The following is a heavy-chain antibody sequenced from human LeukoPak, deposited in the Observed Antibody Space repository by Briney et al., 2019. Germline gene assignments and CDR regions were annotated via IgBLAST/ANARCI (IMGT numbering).Heavy chain of an antibody. J-gene: IGHJ4*02. D-gene: IGHD3-10*01. Sequence: ASVKVSCKASGYTFTGYMHWVRQAPGQGLEWMGWINPNSGGTNYAQKLQGRVTMTTDTSTSTAYMELRSLRSDDTAVYYCAKDLSSYYGSAFWGQGTLVTVSS. V-gene: IGHV1-2*02. CDR1: GYTFTGY. CDR2: INPNSGGT. CDR3: AKDLSSYYGSAF.